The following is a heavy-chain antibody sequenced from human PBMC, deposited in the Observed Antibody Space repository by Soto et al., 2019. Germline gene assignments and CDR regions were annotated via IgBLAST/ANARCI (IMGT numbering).Heavy chain of an antibody. V-gene: IGHV1-69*01. Sequence: QVQLVQSGAEVKKPGSSVKVSCKASGGTFSSYAISCVRQAPGQGLEWMGGIIPIFGTANYAQKLQGRVTITADESTSTAYMELSSLRSEDTAVYYCARVVSTTISFYYYYGMDVWGQGTTVTVSS. CDR2: IIPIFGTA. CDR3: ARVVSTTISFYYYYGMDV. D-gene: IGHD1-26*01. CDR1: GGTFSSYA. J-gene: IGHJ6*02.